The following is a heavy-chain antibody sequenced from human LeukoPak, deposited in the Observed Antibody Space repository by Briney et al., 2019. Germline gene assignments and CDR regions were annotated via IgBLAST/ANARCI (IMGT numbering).Heavy chain of an antibody. CDR2: IYTSGST. J-gene: IGHJ4*02. CDR3: ARVHDGYNYAFDY. V-gene: IGHV4-4*07. Sequence: SETLSLTCTVSGGSMSSYYWSWIRQPAGKGLEWIGRIYTSGSTNYNPSLKSRVTISLDTSKNQFSLKLSSVTAADTAVYYCARVHDGYNYAFDYWGQGTLVTVSS. CDR1: GGSMSSYY. D-gene: IGHD5-24*01.